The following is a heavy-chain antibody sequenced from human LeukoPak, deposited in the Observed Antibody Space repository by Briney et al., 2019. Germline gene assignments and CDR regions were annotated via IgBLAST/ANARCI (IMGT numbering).Heavy chain of an antibody. V-gene: IGHV3-66*04. CDR2: IYSGGGT. CDR1: GFTVSSNY. Sequence: GGSLRLSCAASGFTVSSNYMSWVRQAPGKGLEWVSVIYSGGGTYYADSVKGRFTISRDNSKNTLYLQMNSLRAEDTAVYYCARHDILTGYYNVMDYWGQGTLVTVSS. D-gene: IGHD3-9*01. CDR3: ARHDILTGYYNVMDY. J-gene: IGHJ4*02.